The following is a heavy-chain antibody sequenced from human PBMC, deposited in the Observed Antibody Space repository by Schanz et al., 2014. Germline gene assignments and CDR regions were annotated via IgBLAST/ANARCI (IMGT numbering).Heavy chain of an antibody. CDR1: GYSFTNHY. J-gene: IGHJ3*02. D-gene: IGHD3-22*01. CDR2: ISPILGME. Sequence: QVQLVQSGADVKKPGASVKVSCKAFGYSFTNHYLHWVRQAPGQGLEWMGRISPILGMENYAQKFQGRVTITADISTSTAYMDLSSLRSDDTAVYYCARDIQYHYDTSGPVGAFDIWGQGTVVTVSS. V-gene: IGHV1-69*09. CDR3: ARDIQYHYDTSGPVGAFDI.